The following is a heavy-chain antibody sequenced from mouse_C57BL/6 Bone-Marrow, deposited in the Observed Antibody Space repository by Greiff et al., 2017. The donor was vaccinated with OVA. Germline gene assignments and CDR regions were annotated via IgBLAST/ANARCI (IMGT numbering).Heavy chain of an antibody. CDR1: GYTFTSYW. V-gene: IGHV1-64*01. D-gene: IGHD2-4*01. Sequence: QVQLQQPGAELVKPGASVKLSCKASGYTFTSYWMHWVKQRPGQGLEWIGMIHPNSGSTNYNEKFKSKATLTVDKSSSTAYMQLSSLTSEDAAVYYCARDGLGLQYYFDYWGQGTTLTVSS. CDR2: IHPNSGST. CDR3: ARDGLGLQYYFDY. J-gene: IGHJ2*01.